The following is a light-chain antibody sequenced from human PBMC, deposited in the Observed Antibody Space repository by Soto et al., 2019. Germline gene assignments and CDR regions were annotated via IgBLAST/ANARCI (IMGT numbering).Light chain of an antibody. CDR1: SEHSTYD. Sequence: QSVLTQSPSASASLGASVKLTCTLSSEHSTYDIAWHQQQPEKGPRYLMKVNTYGSHTKGDGIPDRFSGSSSGAERYLTISILQSEDEADYYCQTWGTGIQVFGGGTKLTVL. J-gene: IGLJ2*01. CDR2: VNTYGSH. V-gene: IGLV4-69*01. CDR3: QTWGTGIQV.